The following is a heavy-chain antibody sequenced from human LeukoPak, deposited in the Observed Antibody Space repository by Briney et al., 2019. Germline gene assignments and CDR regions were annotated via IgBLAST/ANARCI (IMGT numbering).Heavy chain of an antibody. V-gene: IGHV4-4*07. Sequence: SETLSLTCTVSGGSISSYYWSWIRQPAGKGLEWIGRIYTSGSTNYNPSLKSRVTMSVDTSKNQFSLELSSVTAADTAVYYCARDWGVVPSLLNAFDIWGQGTMVTVSS. J-gene: IGHJ3*02. D-gene: IGHD2-2*01. CDR3: ARDWGVVPSLLNAFDI. CDR1: GGSISSYY. CDR2: IYTSGST.